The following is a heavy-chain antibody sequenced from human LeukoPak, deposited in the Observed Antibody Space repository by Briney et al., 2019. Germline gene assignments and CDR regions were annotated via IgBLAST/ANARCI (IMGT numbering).Heavy chain of an antibody. CDR1: GFTFSSYD. D-gene: IGHD6-19*01. J-gene: IGHJ6*02. V-gene: IGHV3-13*01. Sequence: GRSLRLSCAASGFTFSSYDMHWVRQATGPGLECVSAIGTAGDTYYPGSAKGRFTISRENAKNSLCLQMNSLRAGDTAVYYCARASRIAVAGTGGAYYYYYYGMDVWGQGTTVTVS. CDR3: ARASRIAVAGTGGAYYYYYYGMDV. CDR2: IGTAGDT.